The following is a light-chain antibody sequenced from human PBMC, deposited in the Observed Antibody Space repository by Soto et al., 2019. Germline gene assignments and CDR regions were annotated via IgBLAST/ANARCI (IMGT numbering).Light chain of an antibody. CDR2: DVS. V-gene: IGLV2-14*01. CDR1: SSDVGGYNY. CDR3: ISYTSSSAHVV. Sequence: QLVLTQPASVSGSPGQSITICGTGTSSDVGGYNYVSWYQQHPGKAPKLMIYDVSNRPSGVSNRFSGSKSGNTASLTISGLQSEDEADYYCISYTSSSAHVVFGGGTKLTVL. J-gene: IGLJ2*01.